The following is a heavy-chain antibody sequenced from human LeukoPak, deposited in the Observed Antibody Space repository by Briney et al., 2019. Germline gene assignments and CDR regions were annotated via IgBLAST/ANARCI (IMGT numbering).Heavy chain of an antibody. J-gene: IGHJ4*02. D-gene: IGHD3-9*01. V-gene: IGHV3-48*03. CDR1: GFTFSSYE. CDR3: AKDPPLDYDILTGYYNRDY. Sequence: GGSLRLSCAASGFTFSSYEMNWVRQAPGKGLEWVSHISSSGSTIYYADSVKGRFTLSRDNAKNSLYLQMNSLRAEDTAVYYCAKDPPLDYDILTGYYNRDYWGQGTLVTVSS. CDR2: ISSSGSTI.